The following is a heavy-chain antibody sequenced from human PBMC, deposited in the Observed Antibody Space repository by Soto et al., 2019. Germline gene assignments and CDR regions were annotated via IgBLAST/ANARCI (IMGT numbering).Heavy chain of an antibody. CDR3: ASTKDETLYFDD. D-gene: IGHD2-15*01. CDR2: IHYSGST. V-gene: IGHV4-39*01. Sequence: QLQLQESGPGLVKPSETLSLTCTVSGDSISITSYYWGWVRQPPGKGLEWIGSIHYSGSTHYNPSLQSRVTISGDASKKQFSLKLRSVTAADTAVYYCASTKDETLYFDDWGQGTLVTVSS. CDR1: GDSISITSYY. J-gene: IGHJ4*02.